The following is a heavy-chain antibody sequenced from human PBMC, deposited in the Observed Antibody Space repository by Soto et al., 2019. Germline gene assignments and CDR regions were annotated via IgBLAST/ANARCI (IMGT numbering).Heavy chain of an antibody. CDR2: FDPEDGET. CDR3: ATLPNENYYYYYYMDV. Sequence: ASVKVSCKVSGYTLTELSMHWVRQAPGKGLEWMGGFDPEDGETIYAQKFQGRVTMTEDTSTDTAYMELSSPRSEDTAVYHCATLPNENYYYYYYMDVWGKGTTFTVSS. J-gene: IGHJ6*03. CDR1: GYTLTELS. V-gene: IGHV1-24*01.